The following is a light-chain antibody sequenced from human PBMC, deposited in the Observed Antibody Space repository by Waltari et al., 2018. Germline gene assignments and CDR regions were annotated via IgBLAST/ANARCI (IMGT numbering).Light chain of an antibody. CDR3: MQGKNLRA. CDR2: EAS. V-gene: IGKV2-29*03. CDR1: RSLLDSNGKSY. Sequence: EIVMTQTPLSLSVTPGQPASISCRSSRSLLDSNGKSYLFLYLQKPGQSPQLLIYEASSRFSGVPDRFSGSGSGTDFTLKISRVEAEDVGVYYCMQGKNLRAFGQGTKVEI. J-gene: IGKJ1*01.